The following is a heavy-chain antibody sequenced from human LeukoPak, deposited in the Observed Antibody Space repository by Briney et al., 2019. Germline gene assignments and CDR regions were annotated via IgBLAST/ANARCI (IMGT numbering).Heavy chain of an antibody. CDR2: ISYDGSNK. D-gene: IGHD3-22*01. V-gene: IGHV3-30*04. Sequence: GGSLRLSCAAAGFTFSSYAMHWVRQAPGKGLEWVAVISYDGSNKYYADSVKGRFTISRDNSKNTLYLQMNSLRAEDTAVYYCARGLDYYDSSGYYLPFDYWGQGTLVTVSS. CDR1: GFTFSSYA. J-gene: IGHJ4*02. CDR3: ARGLDYYDSSGYYLPFDY.